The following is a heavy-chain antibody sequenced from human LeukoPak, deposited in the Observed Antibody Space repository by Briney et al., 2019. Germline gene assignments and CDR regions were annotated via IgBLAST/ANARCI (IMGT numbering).Heavy chain of an antibody. CDR3: VREAYEAGTLWYFDY. V-gene: IGHV3-21*06. CDR1: GFVFSTYT. J-gene: IGHJ4*02. Sequence: GGSLRLSCAGSGFVFSTYTMNWIRQTPGKGLEWVSSISSHNTRIYYADSVKGRFIISRDNGDNSVFLEMDSLTADDTAIYYCVREAYEAGTLWYFDYWGQGALVIVSS. CDR2: ISSHNTRI. D-gene: IGHD6-19*01.